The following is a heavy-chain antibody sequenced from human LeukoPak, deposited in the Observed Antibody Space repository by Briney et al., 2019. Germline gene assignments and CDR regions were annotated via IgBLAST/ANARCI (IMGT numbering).Heavy chain of an antibody. CDR1: GCSFQDYT. D-gene: IGHD3-10*01. V-gene: IGHV3-43*01. Sequence: GGSLRLSCAASGCSFQDYTMHWVRQPPGKGLEWVSQISWSGGTTYYADSVKGRFTISRDNSRNSLYLQMNSLRTEDTALYYCAKERIGGSLDYWGQGTLLTVSS. J-gene: IGHJ4*02. CDR2: ISWSGGTT. CDR3: AKERIGGSLDY.